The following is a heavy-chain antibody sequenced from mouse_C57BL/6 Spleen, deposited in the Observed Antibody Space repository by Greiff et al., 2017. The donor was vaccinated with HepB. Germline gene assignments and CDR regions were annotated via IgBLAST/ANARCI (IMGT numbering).Heavy chain of an antibody. CDR3: TRKGTTVEFAY. CDR1: GYTFTSYW. D-gene: IGHD1-1*01. J-gene: IGHJ3*01. Sequence: EVQLQQSGTVLARPGASVKMSCKTSGYTFTSYWMHWVKQRPGQGLEWIGAIYPGNSDTSYNQKFKGKAKLTAVTSASTAYMELSSLTKTDSAGYSFTRKGTTVEFAYWGQGTLVTVSA. V-gene: IGHV1-5*01. CDR2: IYPGNSDT.